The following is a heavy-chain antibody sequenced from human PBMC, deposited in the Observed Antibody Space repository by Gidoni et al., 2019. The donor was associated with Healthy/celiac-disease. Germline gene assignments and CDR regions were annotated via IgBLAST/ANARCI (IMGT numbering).Heavy chain of an antibody. J-gene: IGHJ6*02. CDR2: IRSKAYGGTT. CDR1: GFTFGDYA. Sequence: EVQLVESGGGLVQPGRSLRLSCTASGFTFGDYAMSWVRQAPGKGLEWVGFIRSKAYGGTTEYAASVKGRFTISRDDSKSIAYLQMNSLKTEDTAVYYCKGSSSSYYYGMDVWGQGTTVTVSS. D-gene: IGHD6-13*01. CDR3: KGSSSSYYYGMDV. V-gene: IGHV3-49*04.